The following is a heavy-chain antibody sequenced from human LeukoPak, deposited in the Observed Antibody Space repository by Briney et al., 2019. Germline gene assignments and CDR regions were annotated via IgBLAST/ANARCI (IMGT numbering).Heavy chain of an antibody. J-gene: IGHJ4*02. Sequence: GASVKVSCKVSGYTLTELSMHWVRQAPGKGLEWMGGFDPEDGETMYAQKFQGRVTMTEDTSTDTAYMELSSLRSEDTAVYYCATVGEYYDILTGYQYVDYWGQGTLVTVSS. CDR1: GYTLTELS. CDR3: ATVGEYYDILTGYQYVDY. CDR2: FDPEDGET. V-gene: IGHV1-24*01. D-gene: IGHD3-9*01.